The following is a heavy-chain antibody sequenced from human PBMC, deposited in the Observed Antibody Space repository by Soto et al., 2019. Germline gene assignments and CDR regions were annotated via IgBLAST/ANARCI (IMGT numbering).Heavy chain of an antibody. CDR1: GGTFNSDT. Sequence: SVKVSCKXSGGTFNSDTITWVRQAPGQGLEWMGGIIPISDTAHYAQSFQGRVTITADESTSTVYMELSSLRSEDTAIYYCATLVPAPIKLYPRLGWFDPWGQGTLVTVSS. V-gene: IGHV1-69*13. CDR2: IIPISDTA. J-gene: IGHJ5*02. D-gene: IGHD2-2*02. CDR3: ATLVPAPIKLYPRLGWFDP.